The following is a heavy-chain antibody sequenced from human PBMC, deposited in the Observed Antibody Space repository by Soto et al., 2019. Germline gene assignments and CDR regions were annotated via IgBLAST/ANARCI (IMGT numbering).Heavy chain of an antibody. Sequence: QVQVVQSGVEVRRPGSSVKVSCKASGDTFKNCVISWVRQAPGQGLEWMGGIIPLFGTTDFAQRFQGRLTITTDESTTTAYMELSRLRSEDTATYSCAAELGFGNLSVVWGQGTTVIVSS. CDR3: AAELGFGNLSVV. D-gene: IGHD3-10*01. J-gene: IGHJ6*02. CDR2: IIPLFGTT. CDR1: GDTFKNCV. V-gene: IGHV1-69*01.